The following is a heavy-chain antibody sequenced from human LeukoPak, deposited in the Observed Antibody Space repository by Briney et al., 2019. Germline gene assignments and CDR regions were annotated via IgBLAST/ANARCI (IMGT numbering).Heavy chain of an antibody. V-gene: IGHV3-64*04. CDR3: ARADGYCSSTSCYEGYYYYGMDV. D-gene: IGHD2-2*01. CDR2: ITKNGDRT. Sequence: GGSLRLSCSASGFTFSPYVMHWVRQAPGKGLQYVSAITKNGDRTYYADSVKGRFTISRDNSKNTLYLQMNSLRAEDTAVYYCARADGYCSSTSCYEGYYYYGMDVWGQGTTVTVSS. CDR1: GFTFSPYV. J-gene: IGHJ6*02.